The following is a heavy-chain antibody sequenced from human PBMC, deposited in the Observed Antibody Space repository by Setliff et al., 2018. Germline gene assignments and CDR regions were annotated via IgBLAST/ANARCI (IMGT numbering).Heavy chain of an antibody. J-gene: IGHJ6*02. CDR1: GGSISSSSYY. D-gene: IGHD3-10*01. V-gene: IGHV4-39*02. CDR3: ARDHAYGSRFYYYYYGMDV. Sequence: PSETLSLTCTVSGGSISSSSYYWGWIRQPPGKGLEWIGSIYYSGSTYYNPSLKSRFTISRDNAKNSLYLQMNSLRAEDTAVYYCARDHAYGSRFYYYYYGMDVWGQGTTVTVSS. CDR2: IYYSGST.